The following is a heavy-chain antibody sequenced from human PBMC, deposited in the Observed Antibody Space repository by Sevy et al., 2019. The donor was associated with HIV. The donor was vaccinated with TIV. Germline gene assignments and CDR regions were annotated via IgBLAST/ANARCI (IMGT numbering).Heavy chain of an antibody. CDR2: IRYDGSNK. CDR3: AKGARDYYGSGTLG. CDR1: GFTFSSYG. D-gene: IGHD3-10*01. V-gene: IGHV3-30*02. Sequence: GGSLRLSCAASGFTFSSYGMHWVRQAPGKGLEWVAFIRYDGSNKYYADSVKGRFTISRDNSKNTLYLQMNSLRAEVTAGYYCAKGARDYYGSGTLGWGQGTLVTVSS. J-gene: IGHJ4*02.